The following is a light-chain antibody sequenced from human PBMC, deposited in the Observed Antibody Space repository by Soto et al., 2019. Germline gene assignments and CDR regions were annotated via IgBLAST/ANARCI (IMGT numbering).Light chain of an antibody. V-gene: IGKV1-5*01. CDR2: DAS. J-gene: IGKJ1*01. Sequence: DIQMTQSPSSLSASIGDRVTITCRASQSISKWLAWHQQAPGKDPNVLIFDASTLQSGVPSRFSGSGSGTEFTLTIGSLQPDDVATYYCQQYDGSPLTFGQGTRVEVK. CDR3: QQYDGSPLT. CDR1: QSISKW.